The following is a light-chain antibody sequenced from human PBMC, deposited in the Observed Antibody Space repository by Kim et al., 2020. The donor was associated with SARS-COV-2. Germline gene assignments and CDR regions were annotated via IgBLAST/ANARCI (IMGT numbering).Light chain of an antibody. CDR2: DVS. J-gene: IGLJ2*01. CDR1: SSDVGSSNF. CDR3: NSHAGSNNVL. V-gene: IGLV2-8*01. Sequence: QSVPTSCPGTSSDVGSSNFVSWHQHHPGKAPNLMFYDVSQRPSGVPHSFSGSKSGNTASLTVSGLQAEDEADYYCNSHAGSNNVLFGGGTKLTVL.